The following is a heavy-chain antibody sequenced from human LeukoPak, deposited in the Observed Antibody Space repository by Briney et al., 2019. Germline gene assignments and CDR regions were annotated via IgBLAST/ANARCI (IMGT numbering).Heavy chain of an antibody. J-gene: IGHJ6*03. CDR1: GYTFTSYA. CDR3: AREYSSSYAGYYYYYMDV. D-gene: IGHD6-6*01. CDR2: INPSGGST. V-gene: IGHV1-46*01. Sequence: GASVKVSCKASGYTFTSYAMHWVRQAPGQGLEWMGIINPSGGSTSYAQKFQGRVTMTRDTSTSTVYMELSSLRSEDTAVYYCAREYSSSYAGYYYYYMDVWGKGTTVTVSS.